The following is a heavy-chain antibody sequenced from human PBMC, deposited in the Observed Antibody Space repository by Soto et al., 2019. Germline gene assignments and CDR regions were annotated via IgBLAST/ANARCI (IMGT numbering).Heavy chain of an antibody. V-gene: IGHV3-7*03. CDR3: ARSRSPSYGMDA. CDR1: GFTFSSYW. Sequence: XVSLLLSCAASGFTFSSYWRSWVRQAPGKGLEWVANIKQDGSEKYYVDSVKGRFTISRDNAKNSLYLQMNSLRAEDTAVYYCARSRSPSYGMDAWGQGTTVTVSS. CDR2: IKQDGSEK. D-gene: IGHD2-15*01. J-gene: IGHJ6*02.